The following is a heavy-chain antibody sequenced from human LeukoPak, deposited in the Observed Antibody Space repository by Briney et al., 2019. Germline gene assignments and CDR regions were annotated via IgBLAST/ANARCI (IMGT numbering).Heavy chain of an antibody. CDR3: AKDGVGD. Sequence: GGSLRLSYAASGFTLSSYWMSWVRQAPGKGLEWVAFIRYDGSNKYYADSVKGRFTISRDNSKNTLYLQMNSLRAEDTAVYYCAKDGVGDWGQGTLVTVSS. CDR1: GFTLSSYW. J-gene: IGHJ4*02. V-gene: IGHV3-30*02. CDR2: IRYDGSNK. D-gene: IGHD1-26*01.